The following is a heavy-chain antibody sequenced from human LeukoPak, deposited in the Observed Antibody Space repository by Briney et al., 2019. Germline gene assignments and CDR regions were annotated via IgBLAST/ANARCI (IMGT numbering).Heavy chain of an antibody. CDR3: ARETKSRDGYNFGY. CDR1: GYTFTGYY. D-gene: IGHD5-24*01. J-gene: IGHJ4*02. Sequence: ASVEVSCKASGYTFTGYYMHWVRQAPGQGLEWMGWINPNSGGTNYAQKFQGRVTMTRDTSISTAYMELSRLRSDDTAVYYCARETKSRDGYNFGYWGQGTLVTVSS. CDR2: INPNSGGT. V-gene: IGHV1-2*02.